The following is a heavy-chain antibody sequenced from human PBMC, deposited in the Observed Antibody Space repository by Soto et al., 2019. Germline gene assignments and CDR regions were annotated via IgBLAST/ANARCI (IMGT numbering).Heavy chain of an antibody. V-gene: IGHV1-18*04. CDR2: ISVYNGNT. D-gene: IGHD4-17*01. J-gene: IGHJ5*02. CDR3: ARDNDYRFDP. CDR1: GYTFTSDG. Sequence: ASVKVCCKASGYTFTSDGISWVRQAPGQGLEWMGWISVYNGNTNYAQKLQGRVTMTTDTSTNTAYMELRSLISDDTAVYYCARDNDYRFDPWGQGTLVTVSS.